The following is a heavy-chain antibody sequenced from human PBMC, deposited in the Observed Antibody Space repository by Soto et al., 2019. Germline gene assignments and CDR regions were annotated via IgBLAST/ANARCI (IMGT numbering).Heavy chain of an antibody. V-gene: IGHV4-30-4*01. CDR1: GGYISSGNYY. J-gene: IGHJ4*02. Sequence: QVQLQESGPGLVKPSQTLSLTCTVSGGYISSGNYYWSWIRQPPGKGLEWIGFISYSGSTYYNAPLKRRFTISVDTSKNQFSLNLSFVTAADTAVYYCATMGTPATGLYYFDYWGQGTLVTVSS. CDR3: ATMGTPATGLYYFDY. CDR2: ISYSGST. D-gene: IGHD1-7*01.